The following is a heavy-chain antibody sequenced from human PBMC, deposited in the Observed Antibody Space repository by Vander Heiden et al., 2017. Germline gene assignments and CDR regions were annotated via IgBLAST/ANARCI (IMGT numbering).Heavy chain of an antibody. CDR1: GYTFTSYG. J-gene: IGHJ5*02. V-gene: IGHV1-18*01. CDR2: ISAYNGNT. CDR3: AIDPTSRETGTPVDP. Sequence: QVQLVQSGAEVKKPGASVKVSCKASGYTFTSYGISWVRQAPGQGLEWMGWISAYNGNTNYAQKLQGRVTMTTDTSTSTAYMELRRLRSEDTAVYYCAIDPTSRETGTPVDPWGQGTLVTVYS. D-gene: IGHD1-1*01.